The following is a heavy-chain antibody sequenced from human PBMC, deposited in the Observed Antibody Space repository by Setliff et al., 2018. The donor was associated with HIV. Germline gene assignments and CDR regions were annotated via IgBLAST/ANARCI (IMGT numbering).Heavy chain of an antibody. Sequence: PSETLSLTCTVSGGSISSGSYYWSWIRQPAGKGLEWIGRIYTSGSTNYNPSLKSRVTISVDTSKNQFSLKLSSVTAADTAVYYCARQSITIFGVVISGFDPWGQGTLVTVSS. J-gene: IGHJ5*02. CDR2: IYTSGST. CDR1: GGSISSGSYY. V-gene: IGHV4-61*02. CDR3: ARQSITIFGVVISGFDP. D-gene: IGHD3-3*01.